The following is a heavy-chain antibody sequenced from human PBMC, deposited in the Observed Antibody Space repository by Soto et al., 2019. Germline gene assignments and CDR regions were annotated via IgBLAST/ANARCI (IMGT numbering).Heavy chain of an antibody. D-gene: IGHD6-19*01. J-gene: IGHJ6*02. Sequence: EGQLVESGGNLVRPGGSLRLSCEASGFVFSTYSMNWVRQAPGKGLEWISYISSTSGTIYYADSVKGRFTMFRDNAKNSLFLQMNGLRDDDTAVYYCANQKIRFSVAGTLYGLGVWGQGTTVTVSS. CDR1: GFVFSTYS. CDR3: ANQKIRFSVAGTLYGLGV. V-gene: IGHV3-48*02. CDR2: ISSTSGTI.